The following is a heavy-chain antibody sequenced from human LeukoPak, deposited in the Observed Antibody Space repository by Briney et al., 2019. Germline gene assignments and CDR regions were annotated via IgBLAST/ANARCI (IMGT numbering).Heavy chain of an antibody. V-gene: IGHV3-53*04. Sequence: GGSLRLSCAASGFTVSTNCMTWVRQAPGKGLEWVSTIYSGGTTYYADSVMGRYTISRHNSRNTLYLQMNSLRAEDTAVYYCARAYSGYDFFDYWGQGILVTVSS. CDR2: IYSGGTT. CDR1: GFTVSTNC. CDR3: ARAYSGYDFFDY. D-gene: IGHD5-12*01. J-gene: IGHJ4*02.